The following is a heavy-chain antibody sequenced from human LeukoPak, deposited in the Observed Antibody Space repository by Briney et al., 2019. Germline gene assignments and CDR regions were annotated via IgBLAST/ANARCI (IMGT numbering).Heavy chain of an antibody. V-gene: IGHV1-2*04. Sequence: ASVKVSCKASGYTFTGYYMHWVRQAPGQGLEWMGWINPNSGGTNYAQKFQGWVTMTRDTSISTAYMELSRLRSDDTAVYYCARASGWAAAGILYYYGMDVWGQGTTVTVSS. CDR1: GYTFTGYY. CDR2: INPNSGGT. J-gene: IGHJ6*02. CDR3: ARASGWAAAGILYYYGMDV. D-gene: IGHD6-13*01.